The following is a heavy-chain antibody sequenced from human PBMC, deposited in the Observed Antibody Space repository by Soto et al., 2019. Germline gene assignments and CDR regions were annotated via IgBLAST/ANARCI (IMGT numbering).Heavy chain of an antibody. Sequence: GSLRLCCVASGFTFSNSGMHWVRQAPGKGLEWVAVIWYDGKNKNYADSVKGRFTISRDNSKNTLYLQMNSLRAEDTAVYYCARDGSYYYGSGVFYWGQGTLVTVSS. D-gene: IGHD3-10*01. CDR1: GFTFSNSG. CDR3: ARDGSYYYGSGVFY. V-gene: IGHV3-33*08. CDR2: IWYDGKNK. J-gene: IGHJ4*02.